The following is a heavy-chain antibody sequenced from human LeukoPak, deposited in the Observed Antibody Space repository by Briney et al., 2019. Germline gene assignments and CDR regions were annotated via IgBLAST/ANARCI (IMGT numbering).Heavy chain of an antibody. Sequence: GGSLRLSCAASGFSFSSYAMSWVRQAPGKGLEWVSAISGSGGSTYYADSVKGRFTISRDNSKNTLYLQMNSLRAEDTAVYYCAKLQSNYYYYGMDVWGQGTTVTVSS. D-gene: IGHD4-11*01. CDR1: GFSFSSYA. J-gene: IGHJ6*02. V-gene: IGHV3-23*01. CDR2: ISGSGGST. CDR3: AKLQSNYYYYGMDV.